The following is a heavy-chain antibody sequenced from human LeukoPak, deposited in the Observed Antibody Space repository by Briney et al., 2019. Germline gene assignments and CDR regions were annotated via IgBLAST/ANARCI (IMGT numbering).Heavy chain of an antibody. CDR3: AELGITMIGGV. Sequence: GGSLRLSCAASGFTFSSYEMNWVRQAPGKGLEWVSYISSSGSTIYYADSVKGRFTISRDNAKNSLCLQMNSLRAEDTAVYYCAELGITMIGGVWGKGTTVTISS. CDR1: GFTFSSYE. CDR2: ISSSGSTI. D-gene: IGHD3-10*02. J-gene: IGHJ6*04. V-gene: IGHV3-48*03.